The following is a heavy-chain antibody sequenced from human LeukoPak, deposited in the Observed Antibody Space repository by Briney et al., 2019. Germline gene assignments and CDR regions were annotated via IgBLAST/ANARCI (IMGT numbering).Heavy chain of an antibody. CDR3: ARGPTISETGYFDY. J-gene: IGHJ4*03. V-gene: IGHV4-34*01. D-gene: IGHD1-1*01. CDR1: GGSFSRYY. CDR2: INHRGGT. Sequence: SETLSLTCAVYGGSFSRYYWSWIRQSPGKGLEWIAEINHRGGTNYNPSVKSRVTISVDTSKNQFSLKVTSLTAADTAVYFCARGPTISETGYFDYWGQGTLVTVSS.